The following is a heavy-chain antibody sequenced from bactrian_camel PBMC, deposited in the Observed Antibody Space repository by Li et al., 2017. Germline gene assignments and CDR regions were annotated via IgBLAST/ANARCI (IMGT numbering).Heavy chain of an antibody. CDR3: AADSRPRFRCVFEPRIGEDYSY. CDR1: GFTSTGE. Sequence: EVQLVESGGGSVQAGGSLRLSCKHSSGFTSTGEMGWYRHPPGKECELVSTISIGGDTYYAEFAKGRFTISLDKFRNTLYLRMNQLKPEDTAEYFCAADSRPRFRCVFEPRIGEDYSYWGQGTQVTVS. V-gene: IGHV3S67*01. CDR2: ISIGGDT. D-gene: IGHD2*01. J-gene: IGHJ4*01.